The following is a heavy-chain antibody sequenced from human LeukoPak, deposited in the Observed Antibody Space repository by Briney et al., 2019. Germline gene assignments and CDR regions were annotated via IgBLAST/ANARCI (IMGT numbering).Heavy chain of an antibody. Sequence: KTSETLSLTCTVSGGSISSSSYYWGWIRQPPGKGLEWIGSIYYSGSTYYNPSLKSRVTISVDTSKNQFSLKLSSVTAADTAVYYCARHLGRGYFDYWGQGTLVTVSS. D-gene: IGHD1-26*01. CDR3: ARHLGRGYFDY. J-gene: IGHJ4*02. CDR2: IYYSGST. CDR1: GGSISSSSYY. V-gene: IGHV4-39*01.